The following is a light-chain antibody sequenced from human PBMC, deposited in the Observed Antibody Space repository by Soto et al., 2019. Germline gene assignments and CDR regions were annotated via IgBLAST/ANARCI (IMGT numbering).Light chain of an antibody. CDR1: QTISSW. J-gene: IGKJ1*01. V-gene: IGKV1-5*03. Sequence: DIQMNQSPSTLSASVGDRVTITCRASQTISSWLAWYQQKPGKAPKLLIYKASNLESGVPSRFRGSGHGTDFTLTINSLQPGDFATYYCQQYDSLWTFGHGTEVEIK. CDR3: QQYDSLWT. CDR2: KAS.